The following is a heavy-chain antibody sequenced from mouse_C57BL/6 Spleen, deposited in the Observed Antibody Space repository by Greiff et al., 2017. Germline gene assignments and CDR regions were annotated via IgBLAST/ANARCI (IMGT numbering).Heavy chain of an antibody. CDR1: GYSFTSYY. J-gene: IGHJ2*01. CDR3: ARRTGHFDY. D-gene: IGHD4-1*01. Sequence: VQLVESGPELVKPGASVKISCKASGYSFTSYYIHWVKQRPGQGLEWIGWIYPGSGNTKYNEKFKGKATLTADTSSSTAYMQLSSLTSEDSAVYYCARRTGHFDYWGQGTTLTVSS. CDR2: IYPGSGNT. V-gene: IGHV1-66*01.